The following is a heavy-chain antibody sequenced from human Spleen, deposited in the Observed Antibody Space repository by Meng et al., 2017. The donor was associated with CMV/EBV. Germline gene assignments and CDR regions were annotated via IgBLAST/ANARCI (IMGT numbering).Heavy chain of an antibody. CDR1: FSTSSAA. D-gene: IGHD2-15*01. CDR2: TYYSSKWSN. V-gene: IGHV6-1*01. CDR3: ARDPRWSSPVIMDY. J-gene: IGHJ4*02. Sequence: FSTSSAAWNCIRQSPSRGLEWLRRTYYSSKWSNDYAVSVKSRITSNPDTSKNQFSLQLNSVTPEDTAVYYCARDPRWSSPVIMDYWGQGTLVTVSS.